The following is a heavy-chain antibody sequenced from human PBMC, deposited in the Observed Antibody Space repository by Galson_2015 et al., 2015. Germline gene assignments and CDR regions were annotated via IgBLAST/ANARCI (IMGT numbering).Heavy chain of an antibody. CDR3: AKDGAIGYGTQKGWYSDL. CDR2: ISGSGGTT. V-gene: IGHV3-23*01. J-gene: IGHJ2*01. Sequence: SLRLSCAASGFTFSSYAMNWVRQPPGKGLEWVSGISGSGGTTYYADSVKGRFTISRDNSKNTLYLQMNRLRAEDTAVYYCAKDGAIGYGTQKGWYSDLWGRGTLVTVSS. D-gene: IGHD1-1*01. CDR1: GFTFSSYA.